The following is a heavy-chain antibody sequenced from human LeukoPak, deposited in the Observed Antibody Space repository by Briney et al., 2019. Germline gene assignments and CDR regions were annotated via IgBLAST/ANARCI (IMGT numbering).Heavy chain of an antibody. CDR2: INHSGTT. J-gene: IGHJ6*02. CDR1: GFTFSDHW. Sequence: GSLRLSCAVSGFTFSDHWMNWVRQPPGKGLEWIGEINHSGTTNYNPSLKSRVTISVDTSKNQFSLKLSSVIAADTAVYYCARGPAGGYSGSQFRGEGPRRHYYFYYGMDVWGQGTTVTVSS. CDR3: ARGPAGGYSGSQFRGEGPRRHYYFYYGMDV. D-gene: IGHD1-26*01. V-gene: IGHV4-34*01.